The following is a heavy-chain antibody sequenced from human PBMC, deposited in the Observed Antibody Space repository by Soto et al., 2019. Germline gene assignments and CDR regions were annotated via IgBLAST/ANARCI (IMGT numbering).Heavy chain of an antibody. J-gene: IGHJ4*02. CDR3: ARAPGSSWPHFDY. CDR2: ISYDGSNK. D-gene: IGHD6-13*01. Sequence: PGGSLRLSCAASGLTFSSYAMHWVRQAPGKGLEWVAVISYDGSNKYYADSVKGRFTISRDNSKNTLYLQMSSLRSEDAALYYCARAPGSSWPHFDYWGQGTLVTVSS. CDR1: GLTFSSYA. V-gene: IGHV3-30-3*01.